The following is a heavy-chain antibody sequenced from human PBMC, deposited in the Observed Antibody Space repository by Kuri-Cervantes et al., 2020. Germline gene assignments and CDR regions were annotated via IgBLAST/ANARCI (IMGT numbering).Heavy chain of an antibody. D-gene: IGHD2-2*01. CDR3: AKDLGRYCSXXSCLSFDY. J-gene: IGHJ4*02. V-gene: IGHV3-23*01. CDR1: GFTFGDYA. Sequence: GESLKISCTASGFTFGDYAMSWFRQAPGKGLEWVSAISGSGGSTYYADSVKGRFTISRDNSKNTLYLQMNNLRAEDTAVYYCAKDLGRYCSXXSCLSFDYWGQGTLVTVSS. CDR2: ISGSGGST.